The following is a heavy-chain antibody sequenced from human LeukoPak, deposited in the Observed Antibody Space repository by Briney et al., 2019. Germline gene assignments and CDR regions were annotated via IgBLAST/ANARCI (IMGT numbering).Heavy chain of an antibody. Sequence: SQTLSLTCTVSGGSISSGSYYWSWIRQPAGKGLEWIGRIYTSGSTNYNPSLKSRVTISVDTSKNQFSLKLSSVTAADTAVYYCAREPSYCSSTSCYPDYWGQGTLVTVSS. J-gene: IGHJ4*02. CDR2: IYTSGST. CDR3: AREPSYCSSTSCYPDY. CDR1: GGSISSGSYY. V-gene: IGHV4-61*02. D-gene: IGHD2-2*01.